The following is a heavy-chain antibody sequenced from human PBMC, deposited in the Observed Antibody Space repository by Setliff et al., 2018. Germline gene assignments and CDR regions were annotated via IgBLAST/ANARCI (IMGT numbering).Heavy chain of an antibody. D-gene: IGHD3-22*01. CDR1: GYTFTNYV. Sequence: ASVKVSCKASGYTFTNYVFHWVRQAPGQGLEWMGWINPNSGGTNYAQKFQGRVTMTRDTSISTAYMELSRLRSDDTAVYYCARDFGTITMIVVVIGYWGQGTLVTVSS. CDR2: INPNSGGT. CDR3: ARDFGTITMIVVVIGY. J-gene: IGHJ4*02. V-gene: IGHV1-2*02.